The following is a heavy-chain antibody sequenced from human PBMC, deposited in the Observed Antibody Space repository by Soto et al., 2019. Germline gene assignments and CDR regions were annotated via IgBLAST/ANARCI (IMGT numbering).Heavy chain of an antibody. Sequence: SETLSLTCAVYGGSFSGYYWSWIRQPPGKGLEWIGEINHSGSTNYNPSIKSRVTISVDTSKNQFSLKLSSVTAADTAVYYCAREGSSGWYYYYYYMDGWGKGTTVT. CDR2: INHSGST. CDR3: AREGSSGWYYYYYYMDG. D-gene: IGHD6-19*01. J-gene: IGHJ6*03. CDR1: GGSFSGYY. V-gene: IGHV4-34*01.